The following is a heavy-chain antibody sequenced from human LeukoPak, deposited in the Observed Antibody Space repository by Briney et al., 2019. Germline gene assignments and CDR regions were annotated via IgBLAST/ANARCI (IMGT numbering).Heavy chain of an antibody. CDR2: IKKNGSEK. J-gene: IGHJ4*02. Sequence: GGSLRLSCAASGFTFSNYWMNWVRQAPGKGPEWVAIIKKNGSEKYYVDSVKGRFTISRDNAKNSLYLQMNSLRADDTAVYFCAGGAGFLIDYWGQGALVTVSS. D-gene: IGHD2/OR15-2a*01. CDR1: GFTFSNYW. CDR3: AGGAGFLIDY. V-gene: IGHV3-7*01.